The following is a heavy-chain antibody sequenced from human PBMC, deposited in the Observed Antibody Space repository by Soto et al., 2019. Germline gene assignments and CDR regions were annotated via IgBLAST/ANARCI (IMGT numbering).Heavy chain of an antibody. CDR3: ARDWNGDKHFDY. CDR2: IYSDDNT. Sequence: SGGSLRLSCAASGITATNGHMNWVRQAPGKGLEWVSVIYSDDNTYYADSVKGRFTISRDTSKNTVYLQMNSLRAEDTAVYYCARDWNGDKHFDYWDQGTLVTVSA. J-gene: IGHJ4*02. V-gene: IGHV3-53*01. D-gene: IGHD4-17*01. CDR1: GITATNGH.